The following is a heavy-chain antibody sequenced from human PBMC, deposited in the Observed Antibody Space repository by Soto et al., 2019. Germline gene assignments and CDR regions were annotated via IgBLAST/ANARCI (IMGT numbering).Heavy chain of an antibody. CDR3: ARECSSTTCYDSYYYVMDV. D-gene: IGHD2-2*01. V-gene: IGHV4-30-4*01. CDR1: GGSISSADYY. Sequence: SETLSLTCTVSGGSISSADYYWSWIRQPPGKGLEWIGYIYYSGSTYYNPSLKSRVTISVDTSKNQFSLKLSSVTAADTAVYHCARECSSTTCYDSYYYVMDVWGQGTTVTVSS. J-gene: IGHJ6*02. CDR2: IYYSGST.